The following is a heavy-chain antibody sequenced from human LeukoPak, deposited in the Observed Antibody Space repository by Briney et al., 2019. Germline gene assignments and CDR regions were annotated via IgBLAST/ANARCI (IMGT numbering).Heavy chain of an antibody. V-gene: IGHV1-58*01. Sequence: ASVKVSCKASGFTFTSYAVQWVRQARGQRLEWIGWIVVGSGNTNYAQKFQERVTITRDMSTSTAYMELSSLRSEDTAVYYCAADPWSSTSCPWGQGTLVTVSS. D-gene: IGHD2-2*01. CDR2: IVVGSGNT. J-gene: IGHJ5*02. CDR3: AADPWSSTSCP. CDR1: GFTFTSYA.